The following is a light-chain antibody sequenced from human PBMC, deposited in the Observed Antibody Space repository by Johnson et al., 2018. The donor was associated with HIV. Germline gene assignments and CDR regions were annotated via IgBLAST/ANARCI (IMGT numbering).Light chain of an antibody. V-gene: IGLV1-51*01. CDR1: SSNIGNNY. J-gene: IGLJ1*01. CDR2: ENN. Sequence: TQPPSVSAAPGQKVTISCSGSSSNIGNNYVSWYQQFPGTAPKLLIYENNKRPSGIPDRFPGSKSGTSATLGITGLQTGDEADYYCGTWDSSLSAFYYVFGTGTKVTVL. CDR3: GTWDSSLSAFYYV.